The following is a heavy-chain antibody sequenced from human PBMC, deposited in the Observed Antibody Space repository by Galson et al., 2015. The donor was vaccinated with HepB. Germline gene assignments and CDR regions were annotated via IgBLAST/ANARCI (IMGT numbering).Heavy chain of an antibody. CDR1: GFTFSSYG. J-gene: IGHJ3*02. Sequence: SLRLSCAASGFTFSSYGMHWVRQAPGKGLEWVAVIWYDGSNTYYADSVKGRFTISRDNSKNTLYLQMNSLRAEDTAAYYCARAAGYSSQDDAFDIWGQGTMVIVSS. CDR2: IWYDGSNT. V-gene: IGHV3-33*01. CDR3: ARAAGYSSQDDAFDI. D-gene: IGHD6-13*01.